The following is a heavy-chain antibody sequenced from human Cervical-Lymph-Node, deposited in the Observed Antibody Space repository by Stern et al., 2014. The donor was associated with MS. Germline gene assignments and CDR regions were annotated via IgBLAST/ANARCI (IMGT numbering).Heavy chain of an antibody. CDR2: ISYDATHK. CDR3: AKDLGGNAFDY. V-gene: IGHV3-30*18. D-gene: IGHD4-23*01. CDR1: GFSFSDYG. Sequence: VQLVQSGGGVVQPGRSLRLSCAASGFSFSDYGIHWVRQAPGKALEWVAVISYDATHKYYTDSVKGRGTISRDNSKNTVYLEMNSLRSDDTAVYYCAKDLGGNAFDYWGQGTLVIVSS. J-gene: IGHJ4*02.